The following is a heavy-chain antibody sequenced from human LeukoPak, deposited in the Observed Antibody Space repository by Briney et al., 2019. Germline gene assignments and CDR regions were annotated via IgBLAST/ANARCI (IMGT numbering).Heavy chain of an antibody. V-gene: IGHV3-23*01. D-gene: IGHD1-7*01. CDR3: AKTRYNWNLSVIEY. CDR1: GFTFTSYA. Sequence: GGSLRLSCAASGFTFTSYAVSWVRQAPGKGLEWVSTISANGVHTYYADSVKGRFTISRDNSKNTVYLQMNSLRAEDTAIYYCAKTRYNWNLSVIEYWGQGTLVTVSS. CDR2: ISANGVHT. J-gene: IGHJ4*02.